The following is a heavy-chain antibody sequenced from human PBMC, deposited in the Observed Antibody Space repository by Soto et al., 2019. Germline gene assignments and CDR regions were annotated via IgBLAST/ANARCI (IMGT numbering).Heavy chain of an antibody. CDR2: IYYSGST. J-gene: IGHJ5*02. CDR1: GGSISSGDYY. CDR3: ARVRGGENWFDP. D-gene: IGHD3-10*01. V-gene: IGHV4-30-4*01. Sequence: QVQLQESGPGLVKPSQTLSLTCTVSGGSISSGDYYWSWIRQPPGKGLEWIGYIYYSGSTYYNPSLKSRXXIXVXXSKNQFSLKLSSVTAADTAVYYCARVRGGENWFDPWGQGTLVTVSS.